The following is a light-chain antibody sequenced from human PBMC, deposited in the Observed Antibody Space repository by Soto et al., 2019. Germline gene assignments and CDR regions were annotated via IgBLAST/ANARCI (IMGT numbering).Light chain of an antibody. V-gene: IGKV1-39*01. Sequence: DIQMTQSPSSLSASVGYRVTITCRASQSISTFLNWYQHRPGKAPKLLIYSASTLQSGVPPRFSGSGSGTDFTLTISSLQPEDFATYYCQQSYNTLTFGGGTKVEIK. J-gene: IGKJ4*02. CDR3: QQSYNTLT. CDR1: QSISTF. CDR2: SAS.